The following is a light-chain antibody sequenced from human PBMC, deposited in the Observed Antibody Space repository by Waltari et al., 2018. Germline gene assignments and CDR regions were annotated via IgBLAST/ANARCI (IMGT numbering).Light chain of an antibody. V-gene: IGLV2-14*01. Sequence: QSALTQPASVSGSPGPSITISCTGTSSDVGGYNYVPWYQHHPGNAPKLMIYEVSNRPSGVSTRFSGSKSGNTASLTISGLQAEDEADYHCSSYTSSNTYYVFGTGTKVTVL. J-gene: IGLJ1*01. CDR2: EVS. CDR1: SSDVGGYNY. CDR3: SSYTSSNTYYV.